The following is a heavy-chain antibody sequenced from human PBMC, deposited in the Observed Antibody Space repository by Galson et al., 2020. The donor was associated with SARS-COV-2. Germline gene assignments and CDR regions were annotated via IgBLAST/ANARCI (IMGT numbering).Heavy chain of an antibody. J-gene: IGHJ4*02. CDR1: GFSLSTSGVG. D-gene: IGHD3-10*01. CDR3: AHPYYYGSGTFFRKSLYYFDS. Sequence: SGPTLVKPTQTLTLTCTVSGFSLSTSGVGVAWFRQPPGKALVWLALIYWNDDKHYNPSLKSRLAITRDTSKNQVVLTVSNLDPVDTATYYCAHPYYYGSGTFFRKSLYYFDSWGQGVLVAVSS. CDR2: IYWNDDK. V-gene: IGHV2-5*01.